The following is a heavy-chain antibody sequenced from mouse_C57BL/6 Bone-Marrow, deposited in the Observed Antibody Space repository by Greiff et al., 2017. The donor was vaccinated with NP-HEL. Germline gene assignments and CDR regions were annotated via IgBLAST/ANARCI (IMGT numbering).Heavy chain of an antibody. D-gene: IGHD1-1*01. CDR3: TRIYYPYAMDY. J-gene: IGHJ4*01. V-gene: IGHV1-15*01. CDR1: GYTFTDYE. CDR2: IDPETGGT. Sequence: VQRVESGAELVRPGASVTLSCKASGYTFTDYEMHWVKQTPVHGLEWIGAIDPETGGTAYNQKFKGKAILTADKSSSTAYMELRSLTSEYSAVYYCTRIYYPYAMDYWGQGTSVTVSS.